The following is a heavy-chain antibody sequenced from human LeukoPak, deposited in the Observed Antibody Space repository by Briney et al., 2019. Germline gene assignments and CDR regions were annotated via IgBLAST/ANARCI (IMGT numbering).Heavy chain of an antibody. CDR2: TYYRSKWYI. J-gene: IGHJ4*02. CDR3: ARGGFGMTVAQFDY. D-gene: IGHD6-19*01. Sequence: SQTLSLTCAISGDSVSSNSASWNWIRQSPSRGLEWLGRTYYRSKWYIDYAVSVKSRLTINPDTSKNQFSLQLDSVTPEDTAVHYCARGGFGMTVAQFDYWGQGTLVTVSS. CDR1: GDSVSSNSAS. V-gene: IGHV6-1*01.